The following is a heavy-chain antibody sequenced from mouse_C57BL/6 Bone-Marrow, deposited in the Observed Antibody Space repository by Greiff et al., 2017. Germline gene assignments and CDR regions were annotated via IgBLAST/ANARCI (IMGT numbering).Heavy chain of an antibody. J-gene: IGHJ1*03. CDR3: SSQVTTVLATKYFDV. Sequence: EVQRVESGGGLVKPGGSLKLSCAASGFTFSSYTMSWVRQTPEKRLQWVAAISGGGGNTSYPDSVKGRFTISRDNDKNILSLQMSSLRSEDTAFYYCSSQVTTVLATKYFDVWGTGTTVTVSS. CDR2: ISGGGGNT. V-gene: IGHV5-9*01. D-gene: IGHD1-1*01. CDR1: GFTFSSYT.